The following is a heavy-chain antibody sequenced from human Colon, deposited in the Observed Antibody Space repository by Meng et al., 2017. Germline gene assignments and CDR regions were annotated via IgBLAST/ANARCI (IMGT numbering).Heavy chain of an antibody. Sequence: ASVKVTCKVSGYTLTELSMHWVRQAPGKGLEWMGGFDPEDGETIYAQKSQSRVTMTEDTSTDTANMGLSSLRSEDTAVYYCAADTAMATNFGSWGQGTLVTVSS. CDR3: AADTAMATNFGS. CDR1: GYTLTELS. V-gene: IGHV1-24*01. CDR2: FDPEDGET. D-gene: IGHD5-18*01. J-gene: IGHJ4*02.